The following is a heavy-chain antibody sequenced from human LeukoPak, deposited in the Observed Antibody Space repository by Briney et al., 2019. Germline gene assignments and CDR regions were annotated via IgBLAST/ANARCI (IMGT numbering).Heavy chain of an antibody. V-gene: IGHV1-69*01. D-gene: IGHD2-15*01. CDR3: ARVSLAATPGDAFDI. J-gene: IGHJ3*02. CDR2: IIPIFGTA. CDR1: GGTFSSYA. Sequence: SVKVSCKASGGTFSSYAISWVRQAPGQGLEWMGGIIPIFGTANYAQKFQGRVTITADESTSTAYMELSSLRSEDTAVYYCARVSLAATPGDAFDIWGQGTMVTVSS.